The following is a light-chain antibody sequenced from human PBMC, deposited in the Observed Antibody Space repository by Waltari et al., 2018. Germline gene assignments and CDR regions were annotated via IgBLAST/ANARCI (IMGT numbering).Light chain of an antibody. Sequence: QSVLTQPPSVSGAPGQSVTISCTGSSSHIGAGYDVHWYQPLPGAAPKLLIYGNSNRPSGFPDRFPGSKSGTSASLAITGLQAEDEADYYCQSYDSSLSGVVFGGGTKLTVL. CDR1: SSHIGAGYD. CDR2: GNS. V-gene: IGLV1-40*01. J-gene: IGLJ2*01. CDR3: QSYDSSLSGVV.